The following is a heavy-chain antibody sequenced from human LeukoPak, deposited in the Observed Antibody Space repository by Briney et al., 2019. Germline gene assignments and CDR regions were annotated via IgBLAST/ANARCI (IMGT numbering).Heavy chain of an antibody. Sequence: GGSLRLSCAASGFTFSTYAIHWVRQAPGKGPEWLAVIFNDGSTKYYADSVKGRFTISRDNSKNTMYLQMVSLRPEDTAVFYWAKAYCTGGSGYGRYYYGMYVWGQGTTVTVSS. V-gene: IGHV3-30*18. CDR1: GFTFSTYA. D-gene: IGHD2-15*01. J-gene: IGHJ6*02. CDR2: IFNDGSTK. CDR3: AKAYCTGGSGYGRYYYGMYV.